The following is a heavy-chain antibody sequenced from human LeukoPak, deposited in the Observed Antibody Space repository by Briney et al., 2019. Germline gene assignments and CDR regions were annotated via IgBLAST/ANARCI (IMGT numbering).Heavy chain of an antibody. J-gene: IGHJ6*03. CDR3: ASSPTDYYYYYYMDV. CDR1: GGSISSYY. Sequence: SETLSLTCTVSGGSISSYYWSWIRQPPGKGLEWIGYIYHSGSTNYNPSLKSRVTISVDTSKNQFSLKLSSVTAADTAVYYCASSPTDYYYYYYMDVWGKGTTVTVSS. V-gene: IGHV4-59*01. CDR2: IYHSGST.